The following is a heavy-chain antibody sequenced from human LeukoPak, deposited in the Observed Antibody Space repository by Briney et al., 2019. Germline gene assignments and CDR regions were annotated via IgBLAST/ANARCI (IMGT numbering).Heavy chain of an antibody. CDR3: ARGRGGIVGATRQFDY. CDR1: GGSFSGYY. Sequence: SETLSLTCAVYGGSFSGYYWSWIRQPPGKGLEWIGEINHSGGTNYNPSLKSRVTISVDTSKNQFSLKLSSVTAADTAVYYCARGRGGIVGATRQFDYWGQGTLVTVSS. J-gene: IGHJ4*02. CDR2: INHSGGT. D-gene: IGHD1-26*01. V-gene: IGHV4-34*01.